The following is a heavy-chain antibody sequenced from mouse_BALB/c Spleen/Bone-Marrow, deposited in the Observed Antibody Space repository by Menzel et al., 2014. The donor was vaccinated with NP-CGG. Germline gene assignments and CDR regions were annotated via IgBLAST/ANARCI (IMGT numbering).Heavy chain of an antibody. CDR3: ARDTMITYYYAMDY. Sequence: VQLKQSGGDLVKPGGSLKLSCAASGFTFSSYGMSWVRQTPDKRLEWVATISSGGSYTFYPDSVKGRFTISRDNAKNSRYLQMSSLKSEDTAMYYCARDTMITYYYAMDYWGQGTSVTVSS. CDR1: GFTFSSYG. CDR2: ISSGGSYT. J-gene: IGHJ4*01. D-gene: IGHD2-4*01. V-gene: IGHV5-6*01.